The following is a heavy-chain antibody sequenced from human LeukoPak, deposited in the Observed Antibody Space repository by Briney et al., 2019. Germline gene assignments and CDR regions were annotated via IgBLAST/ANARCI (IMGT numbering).Heavy chain of an antibody. CDR2: IKHSGST. CDR3: ARSLKWKYGDSVDRKLVRVAP. J-gene: IGHJ5*02. D-gene: IGHD4-17*01. Sequence: SETLSLTCAVYGGSFSGYYWSWIRQPPGKGLEWIGEIKHSGSTNYNPSLKSRVTISVDTSKNQFSRKLSSVTAADTAVYYCARSLKWKYGDSVDRKLVRVAPSGQGTLVTVSS. V-gene: IGHV4-34*01. CDR1: GGSFSGYY.